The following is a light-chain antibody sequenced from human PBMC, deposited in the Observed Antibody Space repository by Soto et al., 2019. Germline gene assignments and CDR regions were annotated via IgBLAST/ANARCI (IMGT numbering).Light chain of an antibody. CDR3: QQYGSPTWT. J-gene: IGKJ1*01. CDR1: QSVSSN. CDR2: GAS. V-gene: IGKV3-20*01. Sequence: EIVVTQSPATLSVSPGERATLSCRASQSVSSNLAWYQQKPGQAPRLLIYGASIRATGIPDRFSGSGSGTDFTLTISSLEPEDFTVYYCQQYGSPTWTFGQGTKVDIK.